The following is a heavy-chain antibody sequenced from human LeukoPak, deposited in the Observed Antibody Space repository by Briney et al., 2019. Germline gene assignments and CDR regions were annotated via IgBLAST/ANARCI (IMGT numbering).Heavy chain of an antibody. J-gene: IGHJ4*02. V-gene: IGHV3-53*01. CDR3: ARDPGIAAAGRDY. CDR2: IYSGGST. CDR1: GFTVSSNY. D-gene: IGHD6-13*01. Sequence: GGSLRLSCAASGFTVSSNYMSWVRQAPGKGLEWVSVIYSGGSTYYADSVKGRFTISRDNSKNTLYLQMNSLRAEDTAVYYCARDPGIAAAGRDYWGQGTLVTVSS.